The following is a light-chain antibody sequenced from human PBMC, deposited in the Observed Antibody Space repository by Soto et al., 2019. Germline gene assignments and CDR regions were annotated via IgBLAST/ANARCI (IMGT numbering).Light chain of an antibody. V-gene: IGKV3-15*01. CDR2: HAS. CDR1: QSVSDK. J-gene: IGKJ1*01. Sequence: EIVMTPSPATVSVSPVESATLSCRPSQSVSDKLAWYQQKPGQAPRLLIYHASARATGIPARFSGSGSGTEFTLTISGLQSEDFAVYYCQQYNNWPPWTFGQGTKVDIK. CDR3: QQYNNWPPWT.